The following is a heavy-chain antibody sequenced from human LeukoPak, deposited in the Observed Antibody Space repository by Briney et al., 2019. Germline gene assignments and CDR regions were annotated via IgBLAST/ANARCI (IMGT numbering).Heavy chain of an antibody. CDR3: ARDLTDDFWSGYHFDD. J-gene: IGHJ4*02. V-gene: IGHV3-21*01. CDR2: INSSSNYI. Sequence: AGGSLRLSCAASGFTFNNYCMNWVRQAPGKGLEWVSSINSSSNYIYYADSVKGRFTISRDNAKNSLYLQMNSLRAEDTAVYYCARDLTDDFWSGYHFDDWGQGTLATVSS. CDR1: GFTFNNYC. D-gene: IGHD3-3*01.